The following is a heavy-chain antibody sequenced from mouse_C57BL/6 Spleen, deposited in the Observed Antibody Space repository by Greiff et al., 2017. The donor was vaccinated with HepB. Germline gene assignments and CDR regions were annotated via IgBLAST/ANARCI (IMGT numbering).Heavy chain of an antibody. CDR1: GFNIKDYY. Sequence: EVQLQASGAELVKPGASVKLSCTASGFNIKDYYMHWVKQRTEQGLEWIGRLDPEDGETKSAPKFQGKATIPADTSSNTAYLQLSSLTSEDTAVYYCARKTTVVPMDYWGQGTSVTVSS. V-gene: IGHV14-2*01. CDR3: ARKTTVVPMDY. D-gene: IGHD1-1*01. J-gene: IGHJ4*01. CDR2: LDPEDGET.